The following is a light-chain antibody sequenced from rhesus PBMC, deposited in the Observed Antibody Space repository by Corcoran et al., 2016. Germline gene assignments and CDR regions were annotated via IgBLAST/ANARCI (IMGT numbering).Light chain of an antibody. CDR2: GAS. V-gene: IGKV3-31*02. CDR3: QETSNLST. Sequence: EIVMTQSPATLSLSPGETATISCRTSQSVSSYLAWYQQKPGQAPRLLIYGASSRATGIPDRFSGGGSGTDFTLTISSLEPEDFAVYYCQETSNLSTFGPGTKLDIK. J-gene: IGKJ3*01. CDR1: QSVSSY.